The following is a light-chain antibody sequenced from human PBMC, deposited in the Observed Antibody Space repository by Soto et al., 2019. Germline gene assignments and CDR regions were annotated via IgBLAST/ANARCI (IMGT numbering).Light chain of an antibody. CDR1: SSDVGGYDY. Sequence: QSALTQPPSASGSPGQSVTISCTGTSSDVGGYDYVSWYQQRPGKAPKLLIHEVTKRPSGVPDRFSGSKSGNTASLTVSGLQAEDEADYYCSSYAGRTLYVFGTGTKVTLL. CDR3: SSYAGRTLYV. V-gene: IGLV2-8*01. J-gene: IGLJ1*01. CDR2: EVT.